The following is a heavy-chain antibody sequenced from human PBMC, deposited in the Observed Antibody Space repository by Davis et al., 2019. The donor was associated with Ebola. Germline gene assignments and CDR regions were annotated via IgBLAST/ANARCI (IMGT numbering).Heavy chain of an antibody. D-gene: IGHD6-19*01. CDR3: AREDSSGWFDP. CDR1: GYSFTGYY. CDR2: LNPNSGNT. V-gene: IGHV1-8*02. J-gene: IGHJ5*02. Sequence: AASVKVSCKASGYSFTGYYLHWLRLAPGQGLEWMGWLNPNSGNTDSTHKFQGRLTMTKNISIGTAYMELSTLTSEDTAVYYCAREDSSGWFDPWGQGTLVTVSS.